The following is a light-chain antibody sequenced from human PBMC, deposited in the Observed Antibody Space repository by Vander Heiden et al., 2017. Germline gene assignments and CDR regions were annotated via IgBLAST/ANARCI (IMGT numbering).Light chain of an antibody. J-gene: IGKJ1*01. CDR2: KAS. CDR3: QQYKDDPWT. V-gene: IGKV1-5*03. CDR1: QSISNW. Sequence: DIQMTQSPSTLSASVGDRVTMTCRASQSISNWLAWYRQKPGKAPKLLIYKASYLQSGVPSRFSGFGSGTEFTLTISSLQPDDFASYYCQQYKDDPWTFGQGTKVEIK.